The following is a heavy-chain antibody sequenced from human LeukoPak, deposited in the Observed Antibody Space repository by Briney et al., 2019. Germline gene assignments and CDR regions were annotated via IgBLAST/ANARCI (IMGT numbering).Heavy chain of an antibody. CDR2: ISWSSGFI. CDR3: AKGADYVGEDYFDY. J-gene: IGHJ4*02. V-gene: IGHV3-9*03. Sequence: GGSLRLSCAASGFTFDDYAMHWVRQAPGKGLEWVSGISWSSGFIAYADSVKGRFTISRDNAKNSLYLKMNSLKPEDMALYYCAKGADYVGEDYFDYWGQGTLVTVSS. CDR1: GFTFDDYA. D-gene: IGHD3-16*01.